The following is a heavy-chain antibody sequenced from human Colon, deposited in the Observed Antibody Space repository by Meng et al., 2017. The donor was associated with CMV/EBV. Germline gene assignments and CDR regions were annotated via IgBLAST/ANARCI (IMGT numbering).Heavy chain of an antibody. CDR2: TYYRSKWYT. CDR1: DSVSGNSAA. V-gene: IGHV6-1*01. Sequence: DSVSGNSAAWRWIRQSPSRGLEWLGRTYYRSKWYTDYALSVKGRITINADTSKNKFSLQLNSVTPEDTAVYYCAREYSLPSRYYFDSWGQGTLVTVSS. J-gene: IGHJ4*02. D-gene: IGHD5-12*01. CDR3: AREYSLPSRYYFDS.